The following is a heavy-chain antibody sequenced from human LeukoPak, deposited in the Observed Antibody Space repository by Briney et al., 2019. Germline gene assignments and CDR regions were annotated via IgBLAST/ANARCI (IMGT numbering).Heavy chain of an antibody. J-gene: IGHJ6*03. CDR3: AREGKQLVPYYYYMDV. CDR2: IYTSGST. Sequence: PSETLSLTCTVSGGSISSYYWSWIRQPAGKGLEWIGRIYTSGSTNYNPSLKSRVTMSVDTSKNQFSLKLSSVTAADTAVYYCAREGKQLVPYYYYMDVWGKGTTVTVSS. CDR1: GGSISSYY. V-gene: IGHV4-4*07. D-gene: IGHD6-6*01.